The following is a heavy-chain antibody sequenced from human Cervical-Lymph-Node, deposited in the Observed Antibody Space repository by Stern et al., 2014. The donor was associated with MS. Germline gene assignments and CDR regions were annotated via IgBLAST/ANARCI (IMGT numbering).Heavy chain of an antibody. CDR2: IWYDGSNK. D-gene: IGHD6-19*01. V-gene: IGHV3-33*01. CDR3: ARAPASSGWYYFDY. Sequence: VQLVESGGGVVQPGRSLRLSCAASGFTFSSYGMHWVRQAPGKGLEWVAVIWYDGSNKYYADSVKGRFTISRDNSKNTLYLQMNSLRAEDTAVYYCARAPASSGWYYFDYWGQGTLVTVSS. CDR1: GFTFSSYG. J-gene: IGHJ4*02.